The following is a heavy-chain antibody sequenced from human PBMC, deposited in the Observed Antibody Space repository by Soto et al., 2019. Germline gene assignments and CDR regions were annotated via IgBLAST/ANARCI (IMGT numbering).Heavy chain of an antibody. D-gene: IGHD6-25*01. J-gene: IGHJ5*02. CDR2: IYYDGST. Sequence: SETLSLTWTLCGGSISTYYWSWLGTPPGKGLEWIGYIYYDGSTSYNPSLRSRVTISVDTSKNQFSLILSSVTSADTAVYYCARDQLSSGLYVWFDPWGQGTLVTVS. V-gene: IGHV4-59*01. CDR3: ARDQLSSGLYVWFDP. CDR1: GGSISTYY.